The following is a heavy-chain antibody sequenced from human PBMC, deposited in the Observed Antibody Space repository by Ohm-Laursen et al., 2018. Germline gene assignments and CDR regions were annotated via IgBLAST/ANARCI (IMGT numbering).Heavy chain of an antibody. CDR1: GGSFSGYY. CDR3: AGAPNLYYFDY. J-gene: IGHJ4*02. D-gene: IGHD2-8*01. V-gene: IGHV4-34*01. Sequence: GTLSLTCAVYGGSFSGYYWSWIRQPPGKGLEWIGEINHSGSTNYNPSLKSRVTISVDTSKNQFSLQLRFVTAADTAVYHCAGAPNLYYFDYWGQGTLVTVSS. CDR2: INHSGST.